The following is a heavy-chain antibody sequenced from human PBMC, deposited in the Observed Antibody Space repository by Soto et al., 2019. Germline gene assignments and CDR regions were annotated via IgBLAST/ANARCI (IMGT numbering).Heavy chain of an antibody. CDR3: ARDRVDYDFWSDTSDPTHDAFDI. J-gene: IGHJ3*02. CDR2: ISAYKGNT. CDR1: GYTFTSYG. V-gene: IGHV1-18*04. Sequence: QVQLVQSGAEVKKPGASVKVSCKASGYTFTSYGISWVRQAPGQGLEWMGWISAYKGNTNYAQKLQGRVTKTTDTSTSRAYMGLRSRRSDDTAVYYCARDRVDYDFWSDTSDPTHDAFDIWGQGTMVTVSS. D-gene: IGHD3-3*01.